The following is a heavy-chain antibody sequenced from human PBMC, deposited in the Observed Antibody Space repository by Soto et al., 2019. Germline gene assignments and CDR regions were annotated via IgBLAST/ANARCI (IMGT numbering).Heavy chain of an antibody. CDR1: GFTFSSYA. D-gene: IGHD1-26*01. CDR2: ISGSGGST. CDR3: AKAFVGATGSFDY. Sequence: AGGSLRLSCAASGFTFSSYAMSWVRQAPGKGLEWVSAISGSGGSTYYADSVKGRFTISRDNSKNTLYLQMNSLRAEDTAVYYCAKAFVGATGSFDYWGQGTLVTVSS. J-gene: IGHJ4*02. V-gene: IGHV3-23*01.